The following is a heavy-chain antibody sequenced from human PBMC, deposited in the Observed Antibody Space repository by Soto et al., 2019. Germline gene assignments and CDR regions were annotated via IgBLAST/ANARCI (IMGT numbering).Heavy chain of an antibody. CDR2: IYYGGTT. J-gene: IGHJ5*02. CDR3: ARLGAHYQSLDP. Sequence: PSETLSLTCTVSGVSISPYYWTWVRQPPGKGLEWIGYIYYGGTTSYNPSLMSRVTISLETSKSQISLRLSSVTAADTAIYYCARLGAHYQSLDPWGPGTLVTAPQ. CDR1: GVSISPYY. D-gene: IGHD2-2*01. V-gene: IGHV4-59*08.